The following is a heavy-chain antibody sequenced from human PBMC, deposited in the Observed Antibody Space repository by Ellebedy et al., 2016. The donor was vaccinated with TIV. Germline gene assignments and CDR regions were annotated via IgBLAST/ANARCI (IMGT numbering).Heavy chain of an antibody. CDR1: GDSVSSSSAT. CDR2: KYYRSEWCY. J-gene: IGHJ4*02. V-gene: IGHV6-1*01. CDR3: AKGVHYYFDS. D-gene: IGHD6-6*01. Sequence: SQTLSLTCAISGDSVSSSSATWNWIRQSPSRGLEWLGRKYYRSEWCYDYAASLKSRITINPDTSKNQFSLQLNSVTPDDTAVYYCAKGVHYYFDSWGPGTLVTVSS.